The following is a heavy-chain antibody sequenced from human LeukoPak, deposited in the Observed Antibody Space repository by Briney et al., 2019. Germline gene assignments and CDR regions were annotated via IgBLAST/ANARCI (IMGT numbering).Heavy chain of an antibody. Sequence: GGSLRLSCAASGFTFSSYWMHWVRQAPGKGLVWVSRIYSDGSSTSYADSVKGRFTISRDNAKNTLYLQMNCLRAEDTAVYYCAREHRSYYDILTGYFDYWGQGTLVTVSS. CDR1: GFTFSSYW. D-gene: IGHD3-9*01. J-gene: IGHJ4*02. V-gene: IGHV3-74*01. CDR3: AREHRSYYDILTGYFDY. CDR2: IYSDGSST.